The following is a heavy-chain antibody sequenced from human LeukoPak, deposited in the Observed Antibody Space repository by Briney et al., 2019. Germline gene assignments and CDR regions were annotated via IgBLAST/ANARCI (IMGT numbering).Heavy chain of an antibody. CDR1: GYSFKDYG. Sequence: GGSLRLSCAATGYSFKDYGMHWVRQPPGKGLEWVSAINWNGGGTDYADSVKGRFTIFRDNAKNSLYLQLSSLRPEDTALYYCAKHLAATNTYIFFGLDVWGQGTSVTVSS. CDR2: INWNGGGT. D-gene: IGHD1-26*01. V-gene: IGHV3-9*01. J-gene: IGHJ6*02. CDR3: AKHLAATNTYIFFGLDV.